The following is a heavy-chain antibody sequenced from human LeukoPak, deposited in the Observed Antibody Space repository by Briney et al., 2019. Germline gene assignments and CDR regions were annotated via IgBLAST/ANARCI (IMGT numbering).Heavy chain of an antibody. Sequence: GGSLRLSCAASGFTFSSYSMNWVCHAPGKGLEWVSYISSSSSTIYYADSVKGRFTISRDNAKNSLYLQMNSLRAEDTAVYYCARSDIVVVPAAILGSWDDYYYYMDVWGKGTTVTVSS. CDR2: ISSSSSTI. CDR1: GFTFSSYS. CDR3: ARSDIVVVPAAILGSWDDYYYYMDV. V-gene: IGHV3-48*01. D-gene: IGHD2-2*02. J-gene: IGHJ6*03.